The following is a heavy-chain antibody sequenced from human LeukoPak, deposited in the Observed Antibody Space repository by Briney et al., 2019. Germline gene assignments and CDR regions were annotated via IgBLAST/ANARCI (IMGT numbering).Heavy chain of an antibody. D-gene: IGHD3-22*01. CDR3: ARSYYYDSSGYFPPRY. Sequence: SVKVSCKASGGTFISYAISWVRQAPGQGLEWMGGIIPIFGTANYAQMFQGRVTITADESTSTAYMELSSLRSEDTAVYYCARSYYYDSSGYFPPRYWGQGTLVTVSS. CDR2: IIPIFGTA. V-gene: IGHV1-69*13. CDR1: GGTFISYA. J-gene: IGHJ4*02.